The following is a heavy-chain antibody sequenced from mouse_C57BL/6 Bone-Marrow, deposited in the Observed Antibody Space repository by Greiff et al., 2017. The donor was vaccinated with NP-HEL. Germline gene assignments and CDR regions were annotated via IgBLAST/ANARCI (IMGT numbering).Heavy chain of an antibody. CDR3: ARGGPTVVANFDY. J-gene: IGHJ2*01. CDR2: IDPNSGGT. Sequence: VQLVESGPELVKPGASVKISCKASGYAFSSSWMNWVKQRPGRGLEWIGRIDPNSGGTKYNEKFKSKATLTVDKPSSTAYMQLSSLTSEDSAVYYCARGGPTVVANFDYWGQGTTLTVSS. D-gene: IGHD1-1*01. V-gene: IGHV1-72*01. CDR1: GYAFSSSW.